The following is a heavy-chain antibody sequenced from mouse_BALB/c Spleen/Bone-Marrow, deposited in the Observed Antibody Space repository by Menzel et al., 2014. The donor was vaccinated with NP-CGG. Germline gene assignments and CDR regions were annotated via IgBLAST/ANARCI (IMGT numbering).Heavy chain of an antibody. CDR3: ARHAYYDQTEVSFVY. CDR2: ISGGGSYT. Sequence: VQLKESGGGLVKSGGSLKLSCAASGFSFNSYGMSWVRQTPEKRLEWVATISGGGSYTFYPDSVKGRFTISRDNAKNNLYLQLSSLRSGDTALYYCARHAYYDQTEVSFVYWGQGTLVTVSA. V-gene: IGHV5-9-2*01. CDR1: GFSFNSYG. D-gene: IGHD2-4*01. J-gene: IGHJ3*01.